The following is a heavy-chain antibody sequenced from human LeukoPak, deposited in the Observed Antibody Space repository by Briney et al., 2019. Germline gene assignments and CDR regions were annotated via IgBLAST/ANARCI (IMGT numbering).Heavy chain of an antibody. V-gene: IGHV4-61*02. Sequence: TSETLSLTCPVSGGSISSGDYCWSWIRQPAGKGLEWIGRIYTSGSTVYSPSLKSRVTISVDTSKNQFSLKLNSVTAADTAVYYCARDRIAIFGVVTHGYFDYWGQGTLVTVSS. CDR2: IYTSGST. J-gene: IGHJ4*02. D-gene: IGHD3-3*01. CDR1: GGSISSGDYC. CDR3: ARDRIAIFGVVTHGYFDY.